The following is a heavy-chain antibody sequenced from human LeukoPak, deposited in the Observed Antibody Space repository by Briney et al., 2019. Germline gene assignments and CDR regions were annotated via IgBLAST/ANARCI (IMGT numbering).Heavy chain of an antibody. J-gene: IGHJ5*02. V-gene: IGHV4-31*03. Sequence: SETLSLTCTVSGGSINNGGYYWSWIRQHPGKGLEWIGYIYYSGSSYCNPSLRSRVTISVDTSKNHFSLKLSSVTAADTAVYYCARKGYSISWYSPWGQGTLVTVSS. CDR1: GGSINNGGYY. CDR3: ARKGYSISWYSP. CDR2: IYYSGSS. D-gene: IGHD6-13*01.